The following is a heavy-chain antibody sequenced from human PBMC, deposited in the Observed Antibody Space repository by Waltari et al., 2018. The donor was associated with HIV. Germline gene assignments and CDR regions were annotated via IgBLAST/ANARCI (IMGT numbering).Heavy chain of an antibody. CDR3: ARAADCSSSSCPRAFDI. CDR1: GFTFSSYW. V-gene: IGHV3-74*01. D-gene: IGHD2-2*01. J-gene: IGHJ3*02. CDR2: TNSDGNST. Sequence: EVQLVESGGGLVQPGGSLRLSCAASGFTFSSYWLHWVRTPPGKGLVWVLRTNSDGNSTNYADSVKGRFTISRDNAKNTLYLQMSSLRAEDTAVYYCARAADCSSSSCPRAFDIWGQGTMVTVSS.